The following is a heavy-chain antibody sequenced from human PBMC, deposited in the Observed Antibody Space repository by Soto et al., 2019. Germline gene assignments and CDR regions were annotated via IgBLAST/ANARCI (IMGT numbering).Heavy chain of an antibody. J-gene: IGHJ4*02. CDR1: GFTFTRYI. CDR2: ISSTTNYI. CDR3: ARESEDLTSNFDY. V-gene: IGHV3-21*06. Sequence: VQLVESGGGLVKPGGSLRLSCAASGFTFTRYIMNWVRQAPGKGLEWVSSISSTTNYIYYGDSMKGRFTISRDNGKNSLYLEIHSLRAEDTAVYYCARESEDLTSNFDYWGQGTLVTVSS.